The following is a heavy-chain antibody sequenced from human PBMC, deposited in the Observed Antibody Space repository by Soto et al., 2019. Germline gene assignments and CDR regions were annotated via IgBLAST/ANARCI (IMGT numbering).Heavy chain of an antibody. J-gene: IGHJ2*01. V-gene: IGHV1-69*06. CDR2: IIPVFGTT. CDR1: GGTFGNYA. CDR3: ARGYIAGPGFYSWYFDL. Sequence: QVQVVQSGAEVKRPGSSVTVSCKASGGTFGNYAFSWVRQAPGQGLDWLGGIIPVFGTTNYARKFQSRVSITADKSASTAYMDLSSLRSGDTAVYYCARGYIAGPGFYSWYFDLWGRGTLVTVSS. D-gene: IGHD2-15*01.